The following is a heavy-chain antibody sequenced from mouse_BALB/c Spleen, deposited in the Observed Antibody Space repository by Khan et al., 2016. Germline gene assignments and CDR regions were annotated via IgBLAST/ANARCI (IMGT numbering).Heavy chain of an antibody. J-gene: IGHJ4*01. D-gene: IGHD2-2*01. CDR3: AKGVKPFYYAMDY. CDR2: IDPANGNT. CDR1: GFNIKDTY. Sequence: EVQLQESGAELVKPGASVKLSCTASGFNIKDTYMHWVKQRPEQGLEWIGRIDPANGNTKYDPKFQGKATITADTSSNTAYLQLSSLTSEDTAVYYCAKGVKPFYYAMDYWGQGTSVTVSS. V-gene: IGHV14-3*02.